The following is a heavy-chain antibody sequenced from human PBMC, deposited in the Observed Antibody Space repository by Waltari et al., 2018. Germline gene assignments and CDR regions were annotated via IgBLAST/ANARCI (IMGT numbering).Heavy chain of an antibody. V-gene: IGHV3-15*01. CDR1: GFTFSNAW. CDR3: TTDRDAFDI. J-gene: IGHJ3*02. Sequence: EVQLVESGGGLVKPGGSLRLSCAASGFTFSNAWMSWVRQAPGKGLEWVGRIKSKTGGGTTDYAAPVKGRFTISRDDSKNTLYLQMNSLKTEDTDVYYCTTDRDAFDIWGQGTMVTVSS. CDR2: IKSKTGGGTT.